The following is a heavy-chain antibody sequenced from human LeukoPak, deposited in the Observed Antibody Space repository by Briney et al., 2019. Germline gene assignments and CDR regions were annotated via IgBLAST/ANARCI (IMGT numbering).Heavy chain of an antibody. CDR3: AKLDVVVPAAAAEYFQH. V-gene: IGHV3-23*01. D-gene: IGHD2-2*01. CDR2: ISGSGGST. CDR1: GFTFSSYA. Sequence: GGSLRLSCAASGFTFSSYAMSWVRQAPGKGPEWVSAISGSGGSTYYADSVKGRFTISRDNSKNTLYLQMSSLRAEDTAVYYCAKLDVVVPAAAAEYFQHWGQGTLVTVSS. J-gene: IGHJ1*01.